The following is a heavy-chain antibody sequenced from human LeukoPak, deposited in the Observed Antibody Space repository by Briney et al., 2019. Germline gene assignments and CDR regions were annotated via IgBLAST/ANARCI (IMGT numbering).Heavy chain of an antibody. Sequence: SETLSLTCTVSGGSISSYYWSWIRQPPGKGLEWIGYIYYSGSTNYNPSLKSRVTISVDTSKNQFSLKLSSVTAADTAVYYCARGDSGSYPYYYYYMDVWGKGTTVTVSS. CDR2: IYYSGST. V-gene: IGHV4-59*01. D-gene: IGHD1-26*01. J-gene: IGHJ6*03. CDR3: ARGDSGSYPYYYYYMDV. CDR1: GGSISSYY.